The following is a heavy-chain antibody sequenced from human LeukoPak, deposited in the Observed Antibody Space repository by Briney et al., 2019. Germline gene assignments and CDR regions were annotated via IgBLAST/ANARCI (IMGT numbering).Heavy chain of an antibody. J-gene: IGHJ5*02. CDR2: ITYSDDPSSDRT. D-gene: IGHD6-19*01. Sequence: SETLSLACRLSGASPTMYSGSCDRQPPGEGLEWIGYITYSDDPSSDRTNYRPSFKSRITISIDTTKNHFSLNLTTVTAADSAVYYCARGRAGIDRWGRGTLVTVSS. CDR1: GASPTMYS. CDR3: ARGRAGIDR. V-gene: IGHV4-59*01.